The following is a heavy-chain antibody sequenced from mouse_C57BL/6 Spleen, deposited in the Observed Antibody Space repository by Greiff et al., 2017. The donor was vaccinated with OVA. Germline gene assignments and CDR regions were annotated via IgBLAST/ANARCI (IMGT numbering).Heavy chain of an antibody. CDR2: IWSGGST. CDR1: GFSLTSYG. J-gene: IGHJ1*03. Sequence: VKLQESGPGLVQPSQSLSITCTVSGFSLTSYGVHWVRQSPGKGLEWLGVIWSGGSTDYNAAFISRLSISKDNSKSQVFFKMNSLQADDTDIYYCARMHSDWYFDVWGTGTTVTVSS. CDR3: ARMHSDWYFDV. V-gene: IGHV2-2*01.